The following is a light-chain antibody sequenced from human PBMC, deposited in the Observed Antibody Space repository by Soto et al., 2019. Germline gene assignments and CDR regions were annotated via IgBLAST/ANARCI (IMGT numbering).Light chain of an antibody. CDR3: SSYSSTTVRYV. CDR2: EVN. V-gene: IGLV2-14*01. J-gene: IGLJ1*01. CDR1: SSDILSYDY. Sequence: QSALTQPASVSGSPGQSVTMSCTGTSSDILSYDYVSWYQQHPGKAPKLIIYEVNNRPSGVSNRFSGSKSDNTASXTISGLQAADEADYYCSSYSSTTVRYVFGTGTKLTVL.